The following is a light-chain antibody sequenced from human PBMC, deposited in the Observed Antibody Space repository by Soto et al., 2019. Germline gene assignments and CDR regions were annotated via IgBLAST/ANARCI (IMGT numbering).Light chain of an antibody. V-gene: IGLV2-8*01. CDR3: SSYAGSNNLV. J-gene: IGLJ3*02. CDR1: SSDIGGYAY. CDR2: EVN. Sequence: QSALTQPPSSSGSPGQSVTISCTGTSSDIGGYAYVSWYQQHPGKAPKLIIYEVNKRPSGVPDRFSGSKSGNTASLTVSGLQDEGEADYYCSSYAGSNNLVFAGGTKLTVL.